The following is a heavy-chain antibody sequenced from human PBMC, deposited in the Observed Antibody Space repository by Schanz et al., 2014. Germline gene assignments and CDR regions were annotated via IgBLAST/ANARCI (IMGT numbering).Heavy chain of an antibody. Sequence: EVQLVESGGGLVQPGGSLRLSCAASGFTFSSYWMHWVRQVPGKGLVWVSAISGGGGTTYYADSVKGRFTISRDNSKNTLYLQMNSLRPEDTAVYYCAKYRGYYRVSGSYRELEYWGQGTLVTVSS. CDR1: GFTFSSYW. D-gene: IGHD3-10*01. CDR3: AKYRGYYRVSGSYRELEY. CDR2: ISGGGGTT. V-gene: IGHV3-23*04. J-gene: IGHJ4*02.